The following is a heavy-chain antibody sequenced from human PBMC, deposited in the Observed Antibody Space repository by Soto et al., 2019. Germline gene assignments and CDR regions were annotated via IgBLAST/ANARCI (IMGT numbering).Heavy chain of an antibody. CDR1: GFTVSSYG. CDR2: ISRDGRTT. Sequence: QVQLEESGGGVVQPGRSLRLSCAVSGFTVSSYGMHWVHQAPGKGLEWVAVISRDGRTTFYADSVKGRFTISKDNSRNTLFLEMNSLRDDDMAVYYCTGEVASGYWGQGTLVTVSS. D-gene: IGHD2-8*02. J-gene: IGHJ4*02. V-gene: IGHV3-30*03. CDR3: TGEVASGY.